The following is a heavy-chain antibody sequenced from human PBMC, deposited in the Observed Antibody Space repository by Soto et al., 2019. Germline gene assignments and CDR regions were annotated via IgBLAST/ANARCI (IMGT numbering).Heavy chain of an antibody. J-gene: IGHJ4*02. V-gene: IGHV3-23*01. D-gene: IGHD1-26*01. Sequence: GGSLRLSCAASGFTFSSYAMSWVRQAPGKGLEWVSGIGASGAGTYYTDFVKGRFIISRDNSKNSLHLQMNSLRAEDTAVYYCAVRKTGSYFDYWGQGTLVTVSS. CDR1: GFTFSSYA. CDR2: IGASGAGT. CDR3: AVRKTGSYFDY.